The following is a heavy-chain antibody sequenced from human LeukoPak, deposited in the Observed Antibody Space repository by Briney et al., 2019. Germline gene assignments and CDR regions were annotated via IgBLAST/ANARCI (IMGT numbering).Heavy chain of an antibody. D-gene: IGHD3-9*01. Sequence: GGSLRLSCAASGFTFSSYEMNWVRQAPGKGLEWVSYIDSSGSTIYYADSVKGRFTISRDNAKKSLYLQMNSLRVEDTAVYYRARGEDTISHFDYWGQGTLVTVSS. CDR3: ARGEDTISHFDY. CDR2: IDSSGSTI. V-gene: IGHV3-48*03. J-gene: IGHJ4*02. CDR1: GFTFSSYE.